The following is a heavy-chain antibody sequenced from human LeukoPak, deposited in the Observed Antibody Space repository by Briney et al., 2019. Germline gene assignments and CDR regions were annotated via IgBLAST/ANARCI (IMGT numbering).Heavy chain of an antibody. CDR1: DGTFSGHY. CDR2: IDHTGNS. J-gene: IGHJ3*02. Sequence: SETLSLTCAVYDGTFSGHYWSWIRQPPGKGLEWIGEIDHTGNSNYKSALKSRVTISVDTSKIQFSLKLNSVTAADTAVYYCARASQRETYFNAFDIWGQGTMVTVSS. V-gene: IGHV4-34*01. D-gene: IGHD1-26*01. CDR3: ARASQRETYFNAFDI.